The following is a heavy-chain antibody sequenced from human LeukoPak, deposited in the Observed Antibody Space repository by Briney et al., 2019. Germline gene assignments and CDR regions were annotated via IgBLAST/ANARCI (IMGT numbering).Heavy chain of an antibody. D-gene: IGHD5-12*01. V-gene: IGHV3-20*04. Sequence: PGGSLRLSCAASGFTFDDYGMSWVRQAPGKGLEWVSGINWNGGSTGYADSVKGRFTISRDNAKNSLYPHMNSLRAEDTALYYCARDRESPDGYEPIDYWGQGTLVTVSS. CDR3: ARDRESPDGYEPIDY. CDR2: INWNGGST. J-gene: IGHJ4*02. CDR1: GFTFDDYG.